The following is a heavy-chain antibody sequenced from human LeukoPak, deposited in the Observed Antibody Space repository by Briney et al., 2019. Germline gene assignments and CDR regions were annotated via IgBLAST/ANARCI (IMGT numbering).Heavy chain of an antibody. J-gene: IGHJ4*02. V-gene: IGHV4-38-2*02. Sequence: SETLSLTCTVSGYSISSGYYWGWIRQPPGKGLEWIGRIYTSGSTNYNPSLKSRVTISVDTSKNQFSLKLSSVTAADTAVYYCARETRGYSYEYYFDYWGQGTLVTVSS. CDR3: ARETRGYSYEYYFDY. CDR1: GYSISSGYY. D-gene: IGHD5-18*01. CDR2: IYTSGST.